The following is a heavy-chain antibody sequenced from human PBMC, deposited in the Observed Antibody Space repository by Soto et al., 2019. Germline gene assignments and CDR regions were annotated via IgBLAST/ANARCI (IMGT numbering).Heavy chain of an antibody. CDR1: GFSLSTSGVG. D-gene: IGHD1-26*01. J-gene: IGHJ4*02. CDR3: ARQGPLVGRTGRYFDY. V-gene: IGHV2-5*01. CDR2: IYWNDDR. Sequence: SGPTLVNPTQTLTLTCTFSGFSLSTSGVGVGWIRQPPGEALEWLALIYWNDDRRYSPSLKTRLTITKDTSKNQVVLTMTNMDPVDTATYYCARQGPLVGRTGRYFDYWGQGSLVTVSS.